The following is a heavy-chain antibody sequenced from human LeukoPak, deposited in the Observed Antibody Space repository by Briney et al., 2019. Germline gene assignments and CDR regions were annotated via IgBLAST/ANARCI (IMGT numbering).Heavy chain of an antibody. Sequence: GESLKISCKGSGYSFTSYWIGWGRQMPGKGLEWMGIIYPGDSDTRYSPPFPGQVNISADKSISTAYLQWSSLKASDTAMYYCARHIQPLNWFDPWGQGTLVTVSS. CDR1: GYSFTSYW. J-gene: IGHJ5*02. V-gene: IGHV5-51*01. CDR3: ARHIQPLNWFDP. CDR2: IYPGDSDT.